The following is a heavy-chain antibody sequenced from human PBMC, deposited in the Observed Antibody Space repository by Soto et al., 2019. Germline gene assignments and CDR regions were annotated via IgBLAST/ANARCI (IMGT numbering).Heavy chain of an antibody. J-gene: IGHJ4*02. CDR2: IWYDGSNN. CDR1: GFTFSSYG. CDR3: ARVRYCSGGSCYAYFDY. Sequence: GGSLRLSCAASGFTFSSYGMHWVRQAPGKGLEWVAVIWYDGSNNYYADSVKGRFTISRDNSKNTLYLQMNSLRAEDTAVYYCARVRYCSGGSCYAYFDYWGQGTLVTVSS. V-gene: IGHV3-33*01. D-gene: IGHD2-15*01.